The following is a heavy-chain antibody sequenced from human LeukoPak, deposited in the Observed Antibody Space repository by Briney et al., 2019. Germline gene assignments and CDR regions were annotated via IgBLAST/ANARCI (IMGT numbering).Heavy chain of an antibody. CDR1: GGSISSISSSSYY. Sequence: SETLSLTCTVSGGSISSISSSSYYWGWIRQPPGKGLEWIGSIYYSGSTYYNPSLKSRVTISVDTSKNHFSLKLSSVTAADTAVYYCAREDSSGNWFDPWGQGTLVTVSS. V-gene: IGHV4-39*07. D-gene: IGHD3-22*01. J-gene: IGHJ5*02. CDR2: IYYSGST. CDR3: AREDSSGNWFDP.